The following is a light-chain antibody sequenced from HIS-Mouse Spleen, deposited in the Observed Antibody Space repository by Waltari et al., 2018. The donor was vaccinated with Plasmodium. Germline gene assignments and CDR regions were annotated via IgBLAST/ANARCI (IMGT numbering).Light chain of an antibody. CDR3: SSYAGSNNYV. CDR2: EVS. J-gene: IGLJ1*01. Sequence: QSALTQPPSASGSPGQSVTISCTGTRSDVGGYNYVSWYQQHPGKAPKLMIYEVSKRAVGVPDRFSGFKSGNTASLTVSGLQAEDEAYYYCSSYAGSNNYVFGTGTKVTVL. CDR1: RSDVGGYNY. V-gene: IGLV2-8*01.